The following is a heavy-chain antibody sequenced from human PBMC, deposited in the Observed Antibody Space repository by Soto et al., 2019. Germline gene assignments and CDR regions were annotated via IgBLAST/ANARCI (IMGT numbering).Heavy chain of an antibody. CDR2: ISYDGSNK. J-gene: IGHJ4*02. V-gene: IGHV3-30*18. CDR1: GFTFSSYG. CDR3: AKDSSGYYYGGSDY. Sequence: QVQLVESGGGVVQPGKSLRLSCAASGFTFSSYGMHWVRQAPGKGLEWVAIISYDGSNKYFADSVKGRFTISRDNSKNTLYRLMNSLRAEDTAVYYCAKDSSGYYYGGSDYWGQGTLVTVSS. D-gene: IGHD3-22*01.